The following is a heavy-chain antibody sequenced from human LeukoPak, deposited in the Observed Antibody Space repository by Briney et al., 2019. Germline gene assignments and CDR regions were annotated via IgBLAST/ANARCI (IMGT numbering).Heavy chain of an antibody. CDR3: ARHGAGGYAYYYYGMDV. J-gene: IGHJ6*02. D-gene: IGHD2-2*01. CDR1: GGSISPYY. CDR2: IYYSGTT. V-gene: IGHV4-59*08. Sequence: SETLSLTCTVSGGSISPYYWSWIRQPPGKGLEWIGYIYYSGTTNYNPSLKSRVTISVDTSKSQFSLKLTSVTAADTAVYYCARHGAGGYAYYYYGMDVWGLGATVTVSS.